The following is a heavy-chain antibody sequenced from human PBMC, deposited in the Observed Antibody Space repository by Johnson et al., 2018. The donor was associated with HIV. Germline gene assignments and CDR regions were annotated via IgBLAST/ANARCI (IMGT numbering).Heavy chain of an antibody. D-gene: IGHD6-6*01. CDR3: ARGQLLADDAFNN. V-gene: IGHV3-9*01. CDR2: ISWNSGSI. CDR1: GFTFSSYA. Sequence: VQLVESGGGVVQPGRSLRLSCAASGFTFSSYAMHWVRQAPGKGLEWVSGISWNSGSIGYADSVKGRFAISRDNAKNSLYLQMNSLRAEDTALYYCARGQLLADDAFNNWGQGTMVTVSS. J-gene: IGHJ3*02.